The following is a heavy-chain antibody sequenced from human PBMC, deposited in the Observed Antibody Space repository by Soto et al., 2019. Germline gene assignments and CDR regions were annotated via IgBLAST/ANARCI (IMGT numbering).Heavy chain of an antibody. CDR2: LYYSGST. J-gene: IGHJ6*02. D-gene: IGHD2-2*03. Sequence: PSETLSLTCTVSGGSISSSSYYWGWIRQPPGKGLEWIGSLYYSGSTFYNPSLKSRVTISADTSMNEFSLRLSSVTAADTAVYYCARLNGYCVSTGCHGYYGMDVWGQGTTVTVSS. V-gene: IGHV4-39*01. CDR3: ARLNGYCVSTGCHGYYGMDV. CDR1: GGSISSSSYY.